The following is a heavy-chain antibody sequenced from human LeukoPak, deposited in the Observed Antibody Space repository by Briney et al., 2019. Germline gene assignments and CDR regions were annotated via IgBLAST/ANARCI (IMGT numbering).Heavy chain of an antibody. CDR2: IKQDGNDK. Sequence: GGALRLSCAASGFTFSSCWMSWVRQAPGKGLEWGANIKQDGNDKYYVDSVKGRFSISRDNAKNSVYLQMNSLRAEDTAVYYCARLMGERSLFDYWGQGVLVTVSS. V-gene: IGHV3-7*02. CDR3: ARLMGERSLFDY. D-gene: IGHD1-26*01. CDR1: GFTFSSCW. J-gene: IGHJ4*02.